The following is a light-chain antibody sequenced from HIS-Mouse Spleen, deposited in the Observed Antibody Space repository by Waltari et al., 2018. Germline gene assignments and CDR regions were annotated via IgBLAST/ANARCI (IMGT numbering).Light chain of an antibody. CDR2: EDS. V-gene: IGLV3-10*01. Sequence: SYELTQPPSVSVSPGQTARITGSGDDLPKKYPYLYQQKSGQAPVLVIYEDSKRPSGIPERFSGSSSGTMATLTISGAQVEDEADYYCYSTDSSGNHRVFGGGTKLTVL. CDR3: YSTDSSGNHRV. J-gene: IGLJ2*01. CDR1: DLPKKY.